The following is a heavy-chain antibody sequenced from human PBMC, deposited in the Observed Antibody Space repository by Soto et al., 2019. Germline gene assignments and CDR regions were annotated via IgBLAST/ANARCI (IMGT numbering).Heavy chain of an antibody. CDR2: GGSGGSR. D-gene: IGHD3-10*01. V-gene: IGHV3-23*01. Sequence: GGSLRLSCVTSGFTFSTYGMTWVRQAPGKGLEWVSYGGSGGSRYYAESVKGRFTISRDNYKNTLSLEMNSLRAEDTATYYCVKFRGRAYPYYYMDVWGEGTTVTVS. CDR3: VKFRGRAYPYYYMDV. CDR1: GFTFSTYG. J-gene: IGHJ6*03.